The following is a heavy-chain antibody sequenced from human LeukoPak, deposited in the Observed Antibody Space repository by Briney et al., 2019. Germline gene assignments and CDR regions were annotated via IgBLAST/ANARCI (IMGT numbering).Heavy chain of an antibody. Sequence: PSETLSLTCTVSGGSIRSGSSDWGWLRQPAGKGLEWIGPIYPTARTSYRPSLKRRATISIDTSKNQFSLKLNSLTPAATAVYYCARAYDRSGYQSRGFDYWGQGALVTVSS. CDR3: ARAYDRSGYQSRGFDY. CDR2: IYPTART. D-gene: IGHD3-22*01. CDR1: GGSIRSGSSD. V-gene: IGHV4-61*02. J-gene: IGHJ4*02.